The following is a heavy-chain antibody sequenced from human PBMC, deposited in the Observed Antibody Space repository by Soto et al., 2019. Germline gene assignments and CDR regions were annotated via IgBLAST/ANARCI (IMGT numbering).Heavy chain of an antibody. CDR3: AREADFASSGYVLDY. Sequence: GGSLRLSCAPSGFTFSGFSMNWVRQAPGKGLEWVSSVTSSPSSMFYADSVKGRFTISRDDAKDSLFLQMNSLRADDTAVYYCAREADFASSGYVLDYWGLGTLVTVSS. V-gene: IGHV3-21*01. J-gene: IGHJ4*02. CDR1: GFTFSGFS. D-gene: IGHD3-22*01. CDR2: VTSSPSSM.